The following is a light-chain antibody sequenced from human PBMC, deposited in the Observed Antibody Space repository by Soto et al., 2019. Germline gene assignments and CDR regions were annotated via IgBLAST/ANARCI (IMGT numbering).Light chain of an antibody. J-gene: IGKJ5*01. V-gene: IGKV3D-15*01. CDR3: QQYSHLIT. CDR2: DAS. Sequence: IVMTQSRATLSVSPGERASLSCRASQSVNSDLAWYQQKPGQAPRLLIYDASSRATGIPARFSGSGSGTDFTFTISSLQPEDIATYYCQQYSHLITFGQGTRLEIK. CDR1: QSVNSD.